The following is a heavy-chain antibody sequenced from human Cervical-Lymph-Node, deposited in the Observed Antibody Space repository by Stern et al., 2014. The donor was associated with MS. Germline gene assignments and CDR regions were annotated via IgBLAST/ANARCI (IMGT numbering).Heavy chain of an antibody. J-gene: IGHJ4*02. CDR2: SYHSGST. CDR3: ARSDRLWGSFDY. CDR1: GGSISTVGYY. V-gene: IGHV4-31*03. Sequence: VQLVESGPGLVKPSQTLSLTCTVSGGSISTVGYYWTWIRQHPGKGLEWIGYSYHSGSTYYNPSLKSRASISVDTSKNQFSLKVTSVTAADTALYYCARSDRLWGSFDYWGQGTLVTVSS. D-gene: IGHD3-16*01.